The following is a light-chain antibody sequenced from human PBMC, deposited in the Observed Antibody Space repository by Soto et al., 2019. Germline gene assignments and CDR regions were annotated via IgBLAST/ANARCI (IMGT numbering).Light chain of an antibody. V-gene: IGLV1-40*01. CDR2: GDN. CDR1: SSNIGAEYD. CDR3: GTWDSSLSAYV. J-gene: IGLJ1*01. Sequence: QSVLTQPPSVSGAPGQRVAISCTGSSSNIGAEYDVHWYQQLPGTAPKRLIYGDNNRPSGVPDRFSGSKSGTSASLAITGLQHEDEADYYCGTWDSSLSAYVFGTGTQVT.